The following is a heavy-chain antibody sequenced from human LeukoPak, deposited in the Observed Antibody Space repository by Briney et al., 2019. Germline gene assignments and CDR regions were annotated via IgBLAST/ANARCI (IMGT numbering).Heavy chain of an antibody. J-gene: IGHJ6*03. CDR3: AGSITGTYYYYYMDV. Sequence: GASVKVSCKASGGTFSSYAISWVRQAPGQGLEWMGGIIPIFGTANYAQKFQGRVTITTDESTSTAYMELRSLRSDDTAVYYCAGSITGTYYYYYMDVWGKGTTVTVSS. CDR2: IIPIFGTA. CDR1: GGTFSSYA. D-gene: IGHD1-7*01. V-gene: IGHV1-69*05.